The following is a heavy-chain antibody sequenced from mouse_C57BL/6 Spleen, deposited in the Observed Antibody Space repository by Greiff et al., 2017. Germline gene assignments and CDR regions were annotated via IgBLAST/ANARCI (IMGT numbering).Heavy chain of an antibody. J-gene: IGHJ3*01. V-gene: IGHV1-15*01. CDR1: GYTFTDYE. Sequence: VKLQQSGAELVRPGASVTLSCKASGYTFTDYEMHWVKQTPVNGLEWIGAIDPETGGTAYNQKFKGKAILTADKTSSTAYMELRSLTSEDSAVYYGTSLHWWSSYWGQGTLVTVSA. CDR3: TSLHWWSSY. D-gene: IGHD1-1*01. CDR2: IDPETGGT.